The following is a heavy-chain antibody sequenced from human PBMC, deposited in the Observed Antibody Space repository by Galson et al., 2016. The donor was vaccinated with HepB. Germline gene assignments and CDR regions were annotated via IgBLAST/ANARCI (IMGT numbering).Heavy chain of an antibody. CDR2: IKSKTDGGTP. CDR3: TKDRGRVGAAGWFDP. Sequence: SLRLSCAASGFTFSDTWMSWVRQAPGKGLEWVGRIKSKTDGGTPDYAAPVKGRFTISRDDSRNTLYLQMNSLKTEVTAVYYCTKDRGRVGAAGWFDPWGQGTLVTVSS. V-gene: IGHV3-15*01. CDR1: GFTFSDTW. D-gene: IGHD1-26*01. J-gene: IGHJ5*02.